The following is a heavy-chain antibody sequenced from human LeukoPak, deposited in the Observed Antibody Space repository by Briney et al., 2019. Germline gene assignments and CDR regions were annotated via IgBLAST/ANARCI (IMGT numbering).Heavy chain of an antibody. CDR3: ARDMPFGGY. D-gene: IGHD3-16*01. Sequence: GGSLRLSCVASGFTFTDYFMSWVRQAPGKGLEWVSSISSSSSYIYYADSVKGRFTISRDNAKNSLYLQMNSLRAEDTAVYYCARDMPFGGYWGQGTLVTVSS. CDR1: GFTFTDYF. V-gene: IGHV3-21*04. J-gene: IGHJ4*02. CDR2: ISSSSSYI.